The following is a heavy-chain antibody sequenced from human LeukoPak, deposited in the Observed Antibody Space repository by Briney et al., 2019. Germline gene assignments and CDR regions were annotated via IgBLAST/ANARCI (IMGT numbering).Heavy chain of an antibody. Sequence: PGGSLRLSCTASGFTFSRYAMTWVRQAPGEGLEWVSVISGSGGSTYYADSVKGRFTITRDNSKNTVYLQMNSLRAEDTAVYFCAKDDQEGYTYGHNFDYWGQGTLVTVSS. CDR3: AKDDQEGYTYGHNFDY. CDR1: GFTFSRYA. J-gene: IGHJ4*02. D-gene: IGHD5-18*01. CDR2: ISGSGGST. V-gene: IGHV3-23*01.